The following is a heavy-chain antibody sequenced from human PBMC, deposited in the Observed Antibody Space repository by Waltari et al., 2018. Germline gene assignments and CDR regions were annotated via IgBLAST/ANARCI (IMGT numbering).Heavy chain of an antibody. D-gene: IGHD2-15*01. Sequence: QVQLQQWGAGLLKPSETLSLTCPVYGGSFSGYYWSWIRQPPGKGLEWIGEINHSGSTNYNPSLKSRVTISVDTSKNQFSLKLSSVTAADTAVYYCARSLGYCSGGSCYPGLWGQGTLVTVSS. CDR2: INHSGST. J-gene: IGHJ4*02. CDR3: ARSLGYCSGGSCYPGL. V-gene: IGHV4-34*01. CDR1: GGSFSGYY.